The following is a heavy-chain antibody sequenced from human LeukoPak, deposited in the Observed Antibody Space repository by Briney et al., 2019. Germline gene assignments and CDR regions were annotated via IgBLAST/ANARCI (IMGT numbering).Heavy chain of an antibody. CDR3: ARGYGSGSYQTYYYYYMDV. J-gene: IGHJ6*03. CDR1: GGSISNYY. CDR2: IYYSGST. Sequence: MPSETLSLTCAVSGGSISNYYWSWIRQPPGKGLEWIGYIYYSGSTNYNPSLKSRVTISVDTSKNQFSLKLSSVTAADTAVYYCARGYGSGSYQTYYYYYMDVWGKGTTVTISS. D-gene: IGHD3-10*01. V-gene: IGHV4-59*01.